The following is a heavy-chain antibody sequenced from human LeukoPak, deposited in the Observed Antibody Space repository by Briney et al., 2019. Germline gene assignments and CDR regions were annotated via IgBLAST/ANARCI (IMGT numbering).Heavy chain of an antibody. CDR2: IYTSGST. V-gene: IGHV4-4*07. D-gene: IGHD4-23*01. CDR3: ARPYGGNSDDAFDI. J-gene: IGHJ3*02. CDR1: GGSISSYY. Sequence: SETLSLTCAVSGGSISSYYWSWIRQPAGKGLEWIGRIYTSGSTNYNPSLKSRVTMSVDTSKNQFSLKLSSVTAADTAVYYCARPYGGNSDDAFDIWGQGTMVTVSS.